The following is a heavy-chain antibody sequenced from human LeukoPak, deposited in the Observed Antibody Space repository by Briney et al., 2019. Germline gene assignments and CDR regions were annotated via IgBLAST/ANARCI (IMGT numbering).Heavy chain of an antibody. Sequence: PGRSLRLSCAASGFTFSSYGMHWVRQAPGKGLEWVAVIWYDGSNKYYADSVKGRFTISRDNSKNTLYLQMNSLRAEDTAFYYCARARDYGSGKANAFDIWGQGTMVTVSS. CDR3: ARARDYGSGKANAFDI. CDR2: IWYDGSNK. CDR1: GFTFSSYG. D-gene: IGHD3-10*01. V-gene: IGHV3-33*01. J-gene: IGHJ3*02.